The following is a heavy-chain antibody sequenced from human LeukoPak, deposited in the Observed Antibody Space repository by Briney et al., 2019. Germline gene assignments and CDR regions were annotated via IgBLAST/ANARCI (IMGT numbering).Heavy chain of an antibody. D-gene: IGHD2-2*01. CDR2: INPNSGGT. Sequence: GASVKVSCKASGYTFTGYYMHWVRQAPGQGLEWMGWINPNSGGTNYAQKFQGRVTMTRDTSISTAYMELSRLRSDDTAVYYCARVVSDIVVVPAAILVIDYWGQGTLVTVSS. CDR3: ARVVSDIVVVPAAILVIDY. CDR1: GYTFTGYY. V-gene: IGHV1-2*02. J-gene: IGHJ4*02.